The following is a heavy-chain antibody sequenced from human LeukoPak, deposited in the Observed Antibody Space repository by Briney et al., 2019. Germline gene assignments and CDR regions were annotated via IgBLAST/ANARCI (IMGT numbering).Heavy chain of an antibody. D-gene: IGHD3-22*01. Sequence: SETLSLTCTVSGASTDRRVSTNSYYWSWIRQFPGRGLEWIGNIYNIGSVTYKPSLRSRVTMSIDMSKKQLSLRLTSVTAADTAVYFCATNSSGSALDYWGQGILVTVSS. J-gene: IGHJ4*02. CDR3: ATNSSGSALDY. V-gene: IGHV4-61*05. CDR1: GASTDRRVSTNSYY. CDR2: IYNIGSV.